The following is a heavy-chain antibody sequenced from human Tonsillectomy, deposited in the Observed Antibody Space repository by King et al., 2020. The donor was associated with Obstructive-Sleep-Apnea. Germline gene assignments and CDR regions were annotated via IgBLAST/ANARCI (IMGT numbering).Heavy chain of an antibody. Sequence: VQLVESGGGFVLPGRSLRLSCAASRFTFDDCAMHCVRQVPGKGLEWVSSISWSGDRVAYADSVKGRLTISRDNAKNSLFLQMNSLRREDTAFYYCAKDQGEYFGVGAFDIWGQGTLVTVSS. CDR3: AKDQGEYFGVGAFDI. J-gene: IGHJ3*02. D-gene: IGHD3-10*01. CDR1: RFTFDDCA. CDR2: ISWSGDRV. V-gene: IGHV3-9*01.